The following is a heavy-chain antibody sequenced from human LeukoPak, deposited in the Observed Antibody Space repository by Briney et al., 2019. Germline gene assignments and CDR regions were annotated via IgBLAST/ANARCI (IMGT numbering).Heavy chain of an antibody. J-gene: IGHJ5*02. CDR2: INPSGGST. CDR1: GYTFTSYY. CDR3: ASGGDSSGRTQIPLS. Sequence: RASVKVSCKAAGYTFTSYYMHWVRQAPGQGLEWMGIINPSGGSTSYAQKFQGRVTMTRDTSTSTVYMELSSLRSEDTAVYYCASGGDSSGRTQIPLSWGQGTLVTVSS. V-gene: IGHV1-46*01. D-gene: IGHD6-25*01.